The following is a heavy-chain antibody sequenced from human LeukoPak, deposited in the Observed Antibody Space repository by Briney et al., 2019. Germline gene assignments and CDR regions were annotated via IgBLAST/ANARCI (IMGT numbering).Heavy chain of an antibody. D-gene: IGHD3-3*01. J-gene: IGHJ4*02. CDR1: GFTFSSYS. CDR2: ISSSSTTI. V-gene: IGHV3-48*01. CDR3: ARDAGGEDFWSGYYTGYFDY. Sequence: GGSLRLSCAASGFTFSSYSMMWVRQAPGKGLEWVSYISSSSTTIHYADSVKGRSTISRDNAKNSLYLQMNSLRAEDTAVYYCARDAGGEDFWSGYYTGYFDYWGQGTLVTVSS.